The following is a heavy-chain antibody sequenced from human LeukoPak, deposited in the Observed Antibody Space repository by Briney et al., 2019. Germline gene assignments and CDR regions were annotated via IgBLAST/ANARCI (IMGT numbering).Heavy chain of an antibody. J-gene: IGHJ5*02. V-gene: IGHV4-34*01. CDR1: GGSFSGYY. CDR3: ARDRVFGDNWFDP. Sequence: PSETLSLTCAVYGGSFSGYYWSWIRQPPGKGLEWIGEINHSGSTNYNPSLKSRVTISVDTSKNQFSLKLSPVTAADTAVYYCARDRVFGDNWFDPWGQGTLVTVSS. CDR2: INHSGST. D-gene: IGHD3-3*01.